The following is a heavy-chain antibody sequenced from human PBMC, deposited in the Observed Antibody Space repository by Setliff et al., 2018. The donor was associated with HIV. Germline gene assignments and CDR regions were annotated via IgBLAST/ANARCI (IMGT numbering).Heavy chain of an antibody. J-gene: IGHJ4*02. CDR2: IYYPGDX. CDR3: ARMSISASVYFDY. D-gene: IGHD2-2*01. V-gene: IGHV4-30-4*01. Sequence: RXPPGKGLEFIGYIYYPGDXXXSSXXETRVVISLDTSNNQFSLRVRSVTAADTALYFCARMSISASVYFDYWGQGTLVTVSS.